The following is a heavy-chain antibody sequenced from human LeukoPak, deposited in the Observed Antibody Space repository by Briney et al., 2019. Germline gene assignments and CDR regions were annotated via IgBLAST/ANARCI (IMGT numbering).Heavy chain of an antibody. CDR1: GYTFTSYY. J-gene: IGHJ6*03. CDR3: AREFPIDCSSTSCYPSGYYYMDV. V-gene: IGHV1-46*03. D-gene: IGHD2-2*01. CDR2: INPSGGST. Sequence: ASVKVSCKASGYTFTSYYMHWVRQAPGQGLEWMGIINPSGGSTSYAQKFQGRVTMTRDTSTSTVYMELSSLRSEDTAVYYCAREFPIDCSSTSCYPSGYYYMDVWGKGTTVTVSS.